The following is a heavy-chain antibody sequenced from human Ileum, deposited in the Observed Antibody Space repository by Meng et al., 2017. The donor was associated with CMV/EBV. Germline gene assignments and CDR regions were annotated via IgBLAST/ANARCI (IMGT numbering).Heavy chain of an antibody. CDR2: ISVHNGNT. CDR1: GYTFINYG. V-gene: IGHV1-18*01. D-gene: IGHD2-2*01. Sequence: ASVKVSCKASGYTFINYGINWVRQAPGQGLEWMGWISVHNGNTKYTPKLQGRVTMTTDTSTSTVFMDLRSLRSDDTAVYFCAKDRFPHCSSTSCFPIDSWGPGTLVTSPQ. CDR3: AKDRFPHCSSTSCFPIDS. J-gene: IGHJ4*02.